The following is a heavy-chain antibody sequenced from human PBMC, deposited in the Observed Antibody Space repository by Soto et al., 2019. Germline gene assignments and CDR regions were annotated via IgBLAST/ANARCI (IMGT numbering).Heavy chain of an antibody. Sequence: EVQLVESGGGLVKPGGSLRLSCAASGFTFSSYSMNWVRQAPGKGLEWVSSISSSSSYIYYADSVKGRFTISRDNAKNSLYLQMNSLRAEDTAVYYCETEGDEGQLVVDYWGQGTLVTVS. CDR1: GFTFSSYS. CDR3: ETEGDEGQLVVDY. J-gene: IGHJ4*02. D-gene: IGHD6-6*01. V-gene: IGHV3-21*01. CDR2: ISSSSSYI.